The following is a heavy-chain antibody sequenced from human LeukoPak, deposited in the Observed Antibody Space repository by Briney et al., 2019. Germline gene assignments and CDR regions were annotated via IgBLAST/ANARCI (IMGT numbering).Heavy chain of an antibody. J-gene: IGHJ6*03. V-gene: IGHV1-69*13. CDR2: IIPIFGTA. Sequence: SVKVSCKASGGTFSSYAISWVRQAPGQGLEWMGGIIPIFGTANYAQKFQGRATITADESTSTAYMELSSLRSEDTAVYYCAGYTWELHYYYYMDVWGKGTTVTVSS. D-gene: IGHD1-26*01. CDR1: GGTFSSYA. CDR3: AGYTWELHYYYYMDV.